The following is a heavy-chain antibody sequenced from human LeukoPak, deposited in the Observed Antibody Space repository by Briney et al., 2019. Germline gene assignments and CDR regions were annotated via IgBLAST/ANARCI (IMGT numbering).Heavy chain of an antibody. Sequence: NHSGSTNYNPSLKSRVTISVDTSKNQFSLKLSSVTAADTAVYYCARGRYCSSTSCYRPFDYWGQGTLVTVSS. V-gene: IGHV4-34*01. CDR3: ARGRYCSSTSCYRPFDY. D-gene: IGHD2-2*02. CDR2: NHSGST. J-gene: IGHJ4*02.